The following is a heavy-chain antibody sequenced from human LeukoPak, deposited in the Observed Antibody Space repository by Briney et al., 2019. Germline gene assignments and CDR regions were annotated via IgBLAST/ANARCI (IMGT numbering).Heavy chain of an antibody. J-gene: IGHJ1*01. D-gene: IGHD6-19*01. CDR2: ISWNSGSI. Sequence: GGSLRLSCAASGFTVSSNYMNWVRQAPGKGLEWVSGISWNSGSIGYADSVKGRFTISRDNAKNSLYLQMNSLRAEDTALYYCAKAPGIAVAGTHFQHWGQGTLVTVSS. V-gene: IGHV3-9*01. CDR3: AKAPGIAVAGTHFQH. CDR1: GFTVSSNY.